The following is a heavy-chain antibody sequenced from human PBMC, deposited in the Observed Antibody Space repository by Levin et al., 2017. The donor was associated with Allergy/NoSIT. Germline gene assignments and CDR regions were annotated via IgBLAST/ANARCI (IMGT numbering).Heavy chain of an antibody. CDR3: AKDLSRVQPLAFDI. CDR1: GFTFSSYA. V-gene: IGHV3-23*01. CDR2: ISGSYDRT. Sequence: GGSLRLSCAASGFTFSSYAMSWVRQAPGKGLEWVSGISGSYDRTYYADSVKGRFTMSRDNAKNTLYLQMNSLRAEETAIYYCAKDLSRVQPLAFDIWGQGTMVTVSS. D-gene: IGHD3-3*02. J-gene: IGHJ3*02.